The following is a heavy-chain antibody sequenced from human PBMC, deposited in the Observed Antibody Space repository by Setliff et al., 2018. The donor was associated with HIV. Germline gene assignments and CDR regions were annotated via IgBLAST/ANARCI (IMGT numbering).Heavy chain of an antibody. J-gene: IGHJ6*03. CDR1: GGSISSYY. D-gene: IGHD3-10*01. CDR3: ARRIDNSGSFPDKGLDYYYMDV. V-gene: IGHV4-59*08. Sequence: PSETLSLTCSVSGGSISSYYWSWIRQPPGKGLEWIGDIYYSGMTNYNPSLQSRVTISLDTSKNQFSLKLTSVTAADTAVYYCARRIDNSGSFPDKGLDYYYMDVWGKGTTVTVSS. CDR2: IYYSGMT.